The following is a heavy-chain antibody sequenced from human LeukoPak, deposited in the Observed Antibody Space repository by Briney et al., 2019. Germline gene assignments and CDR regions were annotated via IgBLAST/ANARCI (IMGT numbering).Heavy chain of an antibody. Sequence: GGSLRLSCAASGFTFSSYSMNWVRQAPGKGLEWVSSISSSSSYIYYADSVKGRFTISRDNAKNSLYLQMNSLRAEDTAVYYCARGWPGIVATINYWGLGTLVTVSS. CDR3: ARGWPGIVATINY. D-gene: IGHD5-12*01. CDR1: GFTFSSYS. J-gene: IGHJ4*02. V-gene: IGHV3-21*01. CDR2: ISSSSSYI.